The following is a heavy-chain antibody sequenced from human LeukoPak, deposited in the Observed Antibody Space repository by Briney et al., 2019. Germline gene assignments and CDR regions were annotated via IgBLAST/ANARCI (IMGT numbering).Heavy chain of an antibody. CDR1: GYTFTSYY. Sequence: WASVKVSCKASGYTFTSYYMHWVRQAPGQGLEWMGIINPSGGSTSYAQKFQGRVTVTRDTSTSTVYMELSSLRSEDTAVYYCARAPSYCSGGSCYSYFDYWGQGTLVTVSS. CDR3: ARAPSYCSGGSCYSYFDY. D-gene: IGHD2-15*01. CDR2: INPSGGST. J-gene: IGHJ4*02. V-gene: IGHV1-46*01.